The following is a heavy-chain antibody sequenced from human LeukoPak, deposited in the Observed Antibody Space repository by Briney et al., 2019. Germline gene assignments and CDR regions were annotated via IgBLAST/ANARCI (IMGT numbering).Heavy chain of an antibody. D-gene: IGHD2-2*01. V-gene: IGHV4-38-2*01. CDR3: ARSLSTAGIDY. Sequence: SETLSLTCAVFGYSISTGRYWGWIRQPPGKGLEWIGSIYQSGSTYYNPSLKSRVTISVDTSKNQFSPNLRSVTAADTAVYYCARSLSTAGIDYWGQGTLVTVSS. CDR2: IYQSGST. J-gene: IGHJ4*02. CDR1: GYSISTGRY.